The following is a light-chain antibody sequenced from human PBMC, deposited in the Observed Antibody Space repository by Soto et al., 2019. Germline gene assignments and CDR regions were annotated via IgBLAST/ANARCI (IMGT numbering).Light chain of an antibody. CDR3: AAWDDSLNGWV. V-gene: IGLV1-44*01. CDR2: SNS. Sequence: QSVLTQTPSASGTPGQRVTISCSGSSSNIGRNTVNWYQQLPGTAPKLLIYSNSHRPSGVPDRFSGSKSGTSASLAISGLQSEDEADYYCAAWDDSLNGWVFGGGTKLTVL. CDR1: SSNIGRNT. J-gene: IGLJ3*02.